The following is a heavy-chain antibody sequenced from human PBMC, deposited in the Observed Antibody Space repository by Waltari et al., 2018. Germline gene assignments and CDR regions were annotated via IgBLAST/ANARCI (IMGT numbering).Heavy chain of an antibody. J-gene: IGHJ3*02. V-gene: IGHV5-51*01. CDR1: GYSFTHYW. CDR2: IYPGDSDT. Sequence: EVQLVQSGAEVKQPGESLKISCTGSGYSFTHYWIGWVRQMPGKGLEWMGIIYPGDSDTRYSPSFQGQVTISADKSISTAYVQWSSLKASDTAMYYCARRLQDAYDPHAFDIWGQGTMVTVSS. D-gene: IGHD3-22*01. CDR3: ARRLQDAYDPHAFDI.